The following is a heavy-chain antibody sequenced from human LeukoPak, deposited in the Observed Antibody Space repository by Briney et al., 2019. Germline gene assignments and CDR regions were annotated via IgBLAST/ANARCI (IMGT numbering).Heavy chain of an antibody. V-gene: IGHV1-3*01. J-gene: IGHJ6*02. CDR3: ARERWHCRVNYYSVYHYALDV. D-gene: IGHD3-10*02. CDR2: INPGNGDT. Sequence: GASVKVSCKGSGYTFTNYAVHWVRQAPGQRLEWLGWINPGNGDTKYSQNFQGRVTVTSDTSAATAYVELNSLTSEDTAVYYCARERWHCRVNYYSVYHYALDVWGQGTTVTVSS. CDR1: GYTFTNYA.